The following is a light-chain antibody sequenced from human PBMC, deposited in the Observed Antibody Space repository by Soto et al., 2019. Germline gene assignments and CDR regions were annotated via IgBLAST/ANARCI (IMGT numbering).Light chain of an antibody. CDR2: AAP. J-gene: IGKJ2*01. V-gene: IGKV1-39*01. CDR3: QQTYRPSYT. Sequence: DIQMTQSPSSLSASLGDRVTITCRASQSVNRYLTWYQQQPGRAPKVLIYAAPSLQSGVQSRFSGNGSGTDFTLTITSLQPEDFATDFCQQTYRPSYTFAHGTRLEIK. CDR1: QSVNRY.